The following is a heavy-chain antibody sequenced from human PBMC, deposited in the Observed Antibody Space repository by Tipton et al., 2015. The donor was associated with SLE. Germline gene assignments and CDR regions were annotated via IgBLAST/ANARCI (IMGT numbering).Heavy chain of an antibody. CDR1: GFTFANYA. J-gene: IGHJ4*01. V-gene: IGHV3-23*01. CDR2: INGSGDRT. CDR3: AKDLNRVATSPWDY. D-gene: IGHD5-12*01. Sequence: SLRLSCAASGFTFANYAMRWVRQTPGKGLEWVSAINGSGDRTYYADSVKGHLTISRDNSKNTLYLQMNSLRVEDTAVYYCAKDLNRVATSPWDYWVYVTLGTVSA.